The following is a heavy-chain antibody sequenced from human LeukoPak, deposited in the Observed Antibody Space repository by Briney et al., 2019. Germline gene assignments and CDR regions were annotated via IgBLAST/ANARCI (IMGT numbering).Heavy chain of an antibody. CDR3: ARGRRNYYDSSGYYYGD. V-gene: IGHV4-34*01. D-gene: IGHD3-22*01. J-gene: IGHJ4*02. Sequence: SETQSLTCALYGGPFSVYYWSWIPHPPGKALEWTGETNHSGSTNYNPSLKSRVAISVDTSKNQFSLKLSSVTAADTAVYYCARGRRNYYDSSGYYYGDWGQGTLVTVSS. CDR2: TNHSGST. CDR1: GGPFSVYY.